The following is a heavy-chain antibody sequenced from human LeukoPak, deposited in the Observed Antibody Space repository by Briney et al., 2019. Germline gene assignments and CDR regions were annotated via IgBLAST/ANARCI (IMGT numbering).Heavy chain of an antibody. J-gene: IGHJ4*02. CDR1: GYTFTGYY. D-gene: IGHD3-3*01. Sequence: ASVKVSCKTSGYTFTGYYIHWVRQAPGQGLEWMGRINPNTGGPNYAQKFQGRVTVTRDTSISTAYMGLSRLRSDDTAIYYCARGLFGVAADAYYFDFWGQGTLVTVSS. CDR3: ARGLFGVAADAYYFDF. V-gene: IGHV1-2*06. CDR2: INPNTGGP.